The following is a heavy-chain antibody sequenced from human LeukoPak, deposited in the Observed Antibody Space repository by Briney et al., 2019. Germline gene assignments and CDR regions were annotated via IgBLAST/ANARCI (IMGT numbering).Heavy chain of an antibody. CDR2: ISAYNGNT. Sequence: GASVKVSCKASGYTFTGYYLHWVRQAPGQGLEWMGWISAYNGNTNYAQKLQGRVTMTTDTSTSTAYMELSRLTSDDTAVYYCATDMGNNNFDYWGQGTLVTVSS. J-gene: IGHJ4*02. CDR1: GYTFTGYY. D-gene: IGHD1/OR15-1a*01. CDR3: ATDMGNNNFDY. V-gene: IGHV1-18*04.